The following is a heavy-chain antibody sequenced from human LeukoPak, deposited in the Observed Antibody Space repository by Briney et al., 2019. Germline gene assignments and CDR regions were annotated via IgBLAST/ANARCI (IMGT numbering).Heavy chain of an antibody. J-gene: IGHJ4*02. V-gene: IGHV4-61*02. CDR3: ARESGSGRPLDY. Sequence: SETLSLTCTVSGDSITSGTYYWTWIRQPAGKGLEWIGRIYTSGSTNYNPSLKSRVTMSVDTSKNQFSLKLISVTAADTAVYYCARESGSGRPLDYWGQGTLVAVSS. D-gene: IGHD3-10*01. CDR1: GDSITSGTYY. CDR2: IYTSGST.